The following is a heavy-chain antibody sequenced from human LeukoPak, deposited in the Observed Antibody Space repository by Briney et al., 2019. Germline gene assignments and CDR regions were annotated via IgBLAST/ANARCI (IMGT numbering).Heavy chain of an antibody. CDR1: GGSISSSSYY. V-gene: IGHV4-39*07. CDR2: IYYSGST. Sequence: SETLSLTCTVSGGSISSSSYYWGWIRQPPGKGLEWIGSIYYSGSTYYNPSLKSRVTISVDTSKNQFSLKLGSVTAADTAVYYCARDGPGSMYYFDYWGQGTLVTVSS. D-gene: IGHD1-26*01. CDR3: ARDGPGSMYYFDY. J-gene: IGHJ4*02.